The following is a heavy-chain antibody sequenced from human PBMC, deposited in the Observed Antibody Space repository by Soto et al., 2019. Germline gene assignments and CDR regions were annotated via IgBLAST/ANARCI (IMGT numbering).Heavy chain of an antibody. CDR2: ISYDGSNK. CDR1: GFTFSSYA. CDR3: ARDLLYSSGWKYYYYGMEV. D-gene: IGHD6-19*01. V-gene: IGHV3-30-3*01. J-gene: IGHJ6*02. Sequence: GGSLRLSCAASGFTFSSYAMRWVRQAPGKGLEWVAVISYDGSNKYYADSVKGRFTISRDNSKNTLYLQMNSLRAEDTAVYYCARDLLYSSGWKYYYYGMEVWGQGTTVTVSS.